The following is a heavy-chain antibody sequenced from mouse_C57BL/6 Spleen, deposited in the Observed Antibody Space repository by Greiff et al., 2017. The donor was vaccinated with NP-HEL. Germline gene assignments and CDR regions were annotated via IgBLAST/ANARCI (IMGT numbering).Heavy chain of an antibody. CDR1: GYAFSSYW. D-gene: IGHD2-3*01. Sequence: LKESGASVKISCKASGYAFSSYWMNWVKQRPGKGLAWIGQIYPGAGDTTYNGKFKGKATLTADKSSSTAYMQLSSLTSEDSAVYFCARGDGYQAWFAYWGQGTLVTVSA. CDR2: IYPGAGDT. V-gene: IGHV1-80*01. J-gene: IGHJ3*01. CDR3: ARGDGYQAWFAY.